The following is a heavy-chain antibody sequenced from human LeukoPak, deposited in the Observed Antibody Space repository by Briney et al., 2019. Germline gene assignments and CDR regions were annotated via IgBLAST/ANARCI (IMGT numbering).Heavy chain of an antibody. CDR1: GGPFTGYY. CDR3: ARIDGYSSSSHTDY. J-gene: IGHJ4*02. Sequence: SETLSLTCAVSGGPFTGYYWSWIRQPPGKGLEWIGEINHSGSTNYNPSLKSRVTISVDTSKNQFSLKLSSETAADTAVYYCARIDGYSSSSHTDYWGQGTLVTVSS. V-gene: IGHV4-34*01. D-gene: IGHD6-6*01. CDR2: INHSGST.